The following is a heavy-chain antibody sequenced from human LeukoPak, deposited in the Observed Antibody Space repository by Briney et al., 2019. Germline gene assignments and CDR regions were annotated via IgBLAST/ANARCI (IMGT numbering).Heavy chain of an antibody. Sequence: SETLSLTCAVSGVSISSSNWWHWVRQPPGKGLEWIGEIYHSGSTNYNPSLKSRVTISIDKSKNQFSLKLSSVTAADTAVYYCSRTTEGGYSYGYFYYYYMDVWGKGTTVTISS. D-gene: IGHD5-18*01. CDR3: SRTTEGGYSYGYFYYYYMDV. CDR1: GVSISSSNW. J-gene: IGHJ6*03. V-gene: IGHV4-4*02. CDR2: IYHSGST.